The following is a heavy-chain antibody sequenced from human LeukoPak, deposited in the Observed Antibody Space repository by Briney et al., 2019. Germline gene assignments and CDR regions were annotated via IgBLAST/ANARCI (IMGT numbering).Heavy chain of an antibody. D-gene: IGHD3-22*01. J-gene: IGHJ4*02. CDR1: GSSISSTDFY. Sequence: SETLSLTCTVSGSSISSTDFYWSWIRQPPGKGLEWIGYISYSGSTFYNPSLKSRVTISVDTSKNQFSLKMSSVTAADTAMYYCARESRITMIEGFDYWGQGTLVTVSS. CDR3: ARESRITMIEGFDY. CDR2: ISYSGST. V-gene: IGHV4-30-4*01.